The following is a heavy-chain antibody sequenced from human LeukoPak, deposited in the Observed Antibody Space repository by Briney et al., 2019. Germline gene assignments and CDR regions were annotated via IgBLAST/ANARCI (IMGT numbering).Heavy chain of an antibody. J-gene: IGHJ3*02. V-gene: IGHV4-4*07. CDR3: ARDGVLRYFDWLSSTDAFDI. CDR2: IYTSGST. Sequence: SETLSLTCTVSGGSISSYYWSWIRQPAGKGLEWIGRIYTSGSTNYNPSLKSRVTMSVDTSKNQFSLKLSSVTAADTAVYYCARDGVLRYFDWLSSTDAFDIWGQGTMVTVSS. CDR1: GGSISSYY. D-gene: IGHD3-9*01.